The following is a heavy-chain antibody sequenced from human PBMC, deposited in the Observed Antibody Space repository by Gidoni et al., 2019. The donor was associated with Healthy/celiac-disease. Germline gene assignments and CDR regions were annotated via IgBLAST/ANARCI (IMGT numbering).Heavy chain of an antibody. CDR3: ARGGIAAAGRKVGADYYYYGMDV. J-gene: IGHJ6*02. CDR2: IIPIFGTA. Sequence: QVQLVQSGAEVKKPGSSVKVSCKASGGTFSCYAISWVRQAPGQGLEWMGGIIPIFGTADYAQKFQGRVTITADESTSTAYMELSSLRSEDTAVYYCARGGIAAAGRKVGADYYYYGMDVWGQGTTVTVSS. D-gene: IGHD6-13*01. CDR1: GGTFSCYA. V-gene: IGHV1-69*01.